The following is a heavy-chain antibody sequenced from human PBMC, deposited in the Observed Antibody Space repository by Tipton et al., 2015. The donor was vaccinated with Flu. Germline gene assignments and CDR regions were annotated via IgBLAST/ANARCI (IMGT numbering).Heavy chain of an antibody. CDR1: GGSMTRDY. J-gene: IGHJ4*02. V-gene: IGHV4-4*07. CDR3: AGGVWNAGASYYFDS. Sequence: LRLSCTVSGGSMTRDYWSWFRQPAGMGLEWVGRIYTSGNTNYNPSLKSRITVSLDTSKNQFSLRLGSVTAADTAVYYCAGGVWNAGASYYFDSWGQGALVTVSS. D-gene: IGHD1-1*01. CDR2: IYTSGNT.